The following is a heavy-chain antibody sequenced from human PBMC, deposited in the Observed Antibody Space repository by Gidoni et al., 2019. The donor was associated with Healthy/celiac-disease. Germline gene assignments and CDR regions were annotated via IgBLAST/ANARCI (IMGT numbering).Heavy chain of an antibody. CDR2: IRGSGGST. J-gene: IGHJ4*02. CDR3: AKGRDSGWYISHSDY. Sequence: EVQLLESGGGLVQPGGSLRLSCAASGFTFSSYAMSWVRQAPGKGLEWVSAIRGSGGSTYYADSVKGRFTISRDNSKNTLYLQMNSLRAEDTAVYYCAKGRDSGWYISHSDYWGQGTLVTVSS. CDR1: GFTFSSYA. V-gene: IGHV3-23*01. D-gene: IGHD6-19*01.